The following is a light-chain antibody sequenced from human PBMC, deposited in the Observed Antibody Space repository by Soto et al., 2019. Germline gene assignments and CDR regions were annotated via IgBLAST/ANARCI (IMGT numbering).Light chain of an antibody. CDR1: QSVSTNY. Sequence: EIVLTQPPGTLSLSPGERATLSCRASQSVSTNYLAWYQQTPGKAPTLLIYDASSRATGIPDRFSGSGSGTDFSLTISRLEPEDFAVYYCQQRLTCGGGTKLDIK. V-gene: IGKV3-20*01. CDR2: DAS. J-gene: IGKJ4*01. CDR3: QQRLT.